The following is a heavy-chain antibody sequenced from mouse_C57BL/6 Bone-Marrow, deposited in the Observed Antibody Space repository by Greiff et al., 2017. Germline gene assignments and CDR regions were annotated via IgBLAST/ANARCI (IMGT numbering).Heavy chain of an antibody. CDR3: ASEDYGSSWFAY. V-gene: IGHV1-69*01. J-gene: IGHJ3*01. Sequence: VQLQQPGAELVMPGASVKLSCKASGYTFTSYWMHWVKQRPGQGLEWIGEIDPSDRYTNYNQKFKGKSTLTVDKSSSTAYMQLSSLTSEDSAVYYCASEDYGSSWFAYWGQGTLVTVSA. D-gene: IGHD1-1*01. CDR2: IDPSDRYT. CDR1: GYTFTSYW.